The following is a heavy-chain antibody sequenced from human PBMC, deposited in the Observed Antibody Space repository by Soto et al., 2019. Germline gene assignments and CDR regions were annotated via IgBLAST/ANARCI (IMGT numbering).Heavy chain of an antibody. CDR2: IYYSGST. CDR1: GGSISSSSYY. J-gene: IGHJ5*02. V-gene: IGHV4-39*01. D-gene: IGHD6-13*01. CDR3: ASEVSSSWYGRTNWFDP. Sequence: QLQLQESGPGLVKPSETLSLTCTVSGGSISSSSYYWGWIRQPPGKGLEWIGSIYYSGSTYYNPSLKSRVTISVDTSKNQFSLKLSSVTAADTAVYYCASEVSSSWYGRTNWFDPWGQGTLVTVSS.